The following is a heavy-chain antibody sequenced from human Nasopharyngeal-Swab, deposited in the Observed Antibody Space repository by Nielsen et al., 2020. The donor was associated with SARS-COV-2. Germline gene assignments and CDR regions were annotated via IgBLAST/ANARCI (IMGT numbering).Heavy chain of an antibody. J-gene: IGHJ5*02. Sequence: WIRQPPGKGLEWVANIKQDESEKYYVDSVKGRFTVSRDNAKKSLYLQMNSLRAEDTAVYYCARRRSGGYDPWGQGTLVTVSS. V-gene: IGHV3-7*03. CDR2: IKQDESEK. D-gene: IGHD1-26*01. CDR3: ARRRSGGYDP.